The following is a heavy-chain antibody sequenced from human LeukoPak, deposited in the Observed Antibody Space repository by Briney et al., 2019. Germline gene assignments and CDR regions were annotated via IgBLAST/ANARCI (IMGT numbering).Heavy chain of an antibody. V-gene: IGHV3-9*01. J-gene: IGHJ6*03. CDR3: ARDLMNYDFWSGYYLYYYYYYMDV. CDR2: ISWNSGSI. CDR1: GFTFDDYA. Sequence: GGSLRLSCAASGFTFDDYAMHWVRQAPGKGLEWVSGISWNSGSIGYADSVKGRFTISRDNAKNSLYLQMNSLRAEDTAVYYCARDLMNYDFWSGYYLYYYYYYMDVWGKGTTVTVSS. D-gene: IGHD3-3*01.